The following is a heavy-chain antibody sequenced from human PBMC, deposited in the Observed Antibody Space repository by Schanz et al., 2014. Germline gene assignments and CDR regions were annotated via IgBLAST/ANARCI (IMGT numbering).Heavy chain of an antibody. CDR3: AKGPRSGSKVMDV. Sequence: EVQVVESGGGLVQPGGSLRLSCTASGFNSDDYAMHWVRQAPGKGLEWVANIPWDGAAIGYAGSVRGRFTISRDSAKNSLYLQMNSLRPEDTALYYCAKGPRSGSKVMDVWGKGTPVTASS. CDR2: IPWDGAAI. J-gene: IGHJ6*03. V-gene: IGHV3-9*02. D-gene: IGHD3-10*01. CDR1: GFNSDDYA.